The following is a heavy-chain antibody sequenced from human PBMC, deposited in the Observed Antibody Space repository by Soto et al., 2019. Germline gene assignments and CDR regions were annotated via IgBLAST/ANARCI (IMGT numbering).Heavy chain of an antibody. J-gene: IGHJ5*02. D-gene: IGHD3-22*01. Sequence: EVHLVESGGGLVKPGGSLRLSCAASGFTFRDFTMNWVRPAPGKGLEWVSSISSSGTFKYYADSLGGRFTISRDNAKNSLYLQLNSLRGEDTAIYYCARDDLYDSTGYDSWGQGTLVTV. V-gene: IGHV3-21*01. CDR1: GFTFRDFT. CDR3: ARDDLYDSTGYDS. CDR2: ISSSGTFK.